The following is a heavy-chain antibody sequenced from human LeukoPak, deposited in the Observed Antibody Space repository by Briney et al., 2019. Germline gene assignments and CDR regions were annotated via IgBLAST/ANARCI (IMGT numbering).Heavy chain of an antibody. CDR1: GGTFRNYA. V-gene: IGHV1-69*10. Sequence: SVKVSCKASGGTFRNYAFSWARQAPGQGLEWMGEIIPILRISNNAQKFQGRVTITTDESTSTAYMDLRSLRSDDTAVYYCARRGLRLGEPNWFDPWGQGTLVTVSS. J-gene: IGHJ5*02. CDR3: ARRGLRLGEPNWFDP. D-gene: IGHD3-16*01. CDR2: IIPILRIS.